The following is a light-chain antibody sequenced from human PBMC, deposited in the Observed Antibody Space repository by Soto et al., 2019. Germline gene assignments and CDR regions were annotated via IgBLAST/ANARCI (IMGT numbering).Light chain of an antibody. CDR2: AAS. CDR3: LQNYGVPWT. J-gene: IGKJ1*01. Sequence: DIQMTQSPSSLSASIGDRVTITCRASHTISSNLNWYQQKPGKAPQLLIYAASSVPSGVPPRFSGRGSGTELTLTVSSLQSEDFATYYCLQNYGVPWTFGHGTKVEIK. CDR1: HTISSN. V-gene: IGKV1-39*01.